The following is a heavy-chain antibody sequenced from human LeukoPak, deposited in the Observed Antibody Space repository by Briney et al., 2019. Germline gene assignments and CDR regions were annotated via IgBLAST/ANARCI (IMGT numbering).Heavy chain of an antibody. CDR2: ISGNNDNP. CDR1: GYTFSNFG. Sequence: ASVKVSCKTSGYTFSNFGINWVRQAPGQGLEWMGWISGNNDNPNYGQKFQGRFTVTTDSSTSTAYMELRNLRFDDTAVYYCTRDGTSTDDYWGQGTLVTVSS. V-gene: IGHV1-18*01. D-gene: IGHD2-2*01. CDR3: TRDGTSTDDY. J-gene: IGHJ4*02.